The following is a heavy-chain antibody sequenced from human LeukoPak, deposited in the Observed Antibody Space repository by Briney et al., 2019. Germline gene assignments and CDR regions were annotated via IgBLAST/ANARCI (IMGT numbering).Heavy chain of an antibody. CDR2: IYYSGST. D-gene: IGHD3-9*01. CDR1: GGSISSSSYY. J-gene: IGHJ4*02. CDR3: ARLPHVLRYFDWSSYIVY. V-gene: IGHV4-39*01. Sequence: SETLSLTCTVSGGSISSSSYYWGWIRQPPGKGLEWIGSIYYSGSTYYNPSLKSRVTISVDTSKNQFSLKLSSVTAADTAVYYCARLPHVLRYFDWSSYIVYWGQGTLVTVSS.